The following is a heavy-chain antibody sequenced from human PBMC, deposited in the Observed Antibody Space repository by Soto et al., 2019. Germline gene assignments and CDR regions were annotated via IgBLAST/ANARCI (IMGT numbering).Heavy chain of an antibody. CDR1: DFSFSSYA. J-gene: IGHJ4*02. V-gene: IGHV3-23*01. CDR3: ATYSSPFDY. CDR2: ISATGTTT. D-gene: IGHD6-13*01. Sequence: PGGSLRLCCAASDFSFSSYALNWFRQAPGKGLEWVSAISATGTTTYYADSVKGRFTISRDNSKRTLFLQMDSLSPEDTAVYYCATYSSPFDYWGQGTLVTVSS.